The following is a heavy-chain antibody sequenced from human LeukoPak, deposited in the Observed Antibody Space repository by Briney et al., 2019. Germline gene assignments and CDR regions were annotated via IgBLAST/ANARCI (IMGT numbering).Heavy chain of an antibody. V-gene: IGHV4-34*01. CDR2: INHSGNT. CDR1: GGSFSGYY. D-gene: IGHD6-6*01. CDR3: ARERKVAAPYYYYYYGMDV. J-gene: IGHJ6*02. Sequence: PSETLSLNCAVYGGSFSGYYWSWIRQPPGKGLEWIGEINHSGNTNYNPSLKSRVTISVDTSKNQFSLKLSSVTAADTAVYYCARERKVAAPYYYYYYGMDVWGQGTTVTVSS.